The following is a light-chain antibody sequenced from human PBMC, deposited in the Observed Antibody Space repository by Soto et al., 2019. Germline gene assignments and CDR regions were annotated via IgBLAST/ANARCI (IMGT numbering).Light chain of an antibody. CDR2: DAS. CDR3: QQRSNWLFT. CDR1: QSVNNY. V-gene: IGKV3-11*01. Sequence: EIVLTQSPATLSLSPGERATLSCRASQSVNNYLAWYQQKPGQAPRLLIYDASNMATGIPVRFSGSGSGTDFTLTISSLEPEDFAVYYCQQRSNWLFTFGPGTKVDIK. J-gene: IGKJ3*01.